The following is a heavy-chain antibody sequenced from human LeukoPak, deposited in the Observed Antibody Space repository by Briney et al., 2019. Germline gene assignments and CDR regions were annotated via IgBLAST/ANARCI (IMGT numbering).Heavy chain of an antibody. CDR3: ARESFKWSYYFDY. CDR1: GASVSSSSYY. Sequence: SETLSLTCTVSGASVSSSSYYWGWIRQPPGKGLEWIGSIYYSGSTYYNPSLKSRVTISVDTSKNQFSLKLSSVTAADTAVYYCARESFKWSYYFDYWGQGTLVTVSS. CDR2: IYYSGST. D-gene: IGHD2-15*01. J-gene: IGHJ4*02. V-gene: IGHV4-39*07.